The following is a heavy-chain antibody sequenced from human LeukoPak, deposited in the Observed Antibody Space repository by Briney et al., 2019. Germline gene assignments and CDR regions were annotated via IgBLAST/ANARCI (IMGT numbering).Heavy chain of an antibody. CDR1: GGSISAYY. J-gene: IGHJ4*02. V-gene: IGHV4-59*01. Sequence: KPSETLSLTCTVSGGSISAYYLSWIRQPPGKGLEWIGYISYSGSTKYNPSLKSRVTISVDTSKNQFSLKLSSVTAADTAVYYCARYGMATIQFFDYWGQGTLLAVSS. CDR2: ISYSGST. D-gene: IGHD5-24*01. CDR3: ARYGMATIQFFDY.